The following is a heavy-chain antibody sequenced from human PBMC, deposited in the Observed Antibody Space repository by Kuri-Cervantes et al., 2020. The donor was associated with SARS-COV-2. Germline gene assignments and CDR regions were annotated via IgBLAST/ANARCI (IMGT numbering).Heavy chain of an antibody. J-gene: IGHJ6*02. CDR3: VKGVHFYYYGMDV. Sequence: GESLKISCAASGFTFSSYATRWVRQAPGKGLEWVSAISSSGGSTYYADSVKGRFTISRDNSKNTLYLQMNSLRTEDTAFYYCVKGVHFYYYGMDVWGQGTPVTGSS. V-gene: IGHV3-23*01. CDR2: ISSSGGST. CDR1: GFTFSSYA.